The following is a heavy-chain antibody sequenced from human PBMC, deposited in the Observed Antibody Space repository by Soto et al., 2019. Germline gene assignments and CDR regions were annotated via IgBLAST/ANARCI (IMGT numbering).Heavy chain of an antibody. J-gene: IGHJ4*01. V-gene: IGHV3-15*01. D-gene: IGHD6-19*01. Sequence: LRLSCVASGFTFTKAWMSWVRQAPGKGLECVGRIKSKTDGGTTDYAAPVRGRFTISRDDSRNTLYLQMNSLKTEDTAVYYCTTDPWGNSGFAHWGQGTLVTVSS. CDR1: GFTFTKAW. CDR2: IKSKTDGGTT. CDR3: TTDPWGNSGFAH.